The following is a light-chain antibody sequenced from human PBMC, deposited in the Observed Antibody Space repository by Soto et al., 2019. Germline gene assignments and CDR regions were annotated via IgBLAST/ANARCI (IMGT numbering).Light chain of an antibody. CDR2: GAT. Sequence: EIVLTQSPGTLSLSPGERATLSCRASQSISSSYLGWYQQKPGQAPRLLIYGATTRATGIPDRFSGSGSGTDFTLTISRLEPEDFAVYYCQQRKTFGQGTKLEMK. V-gene: IGKV3-20*01. CDR3: QQRKT. J-gene: IGKJ2*01. CDR1: QSISSSY.